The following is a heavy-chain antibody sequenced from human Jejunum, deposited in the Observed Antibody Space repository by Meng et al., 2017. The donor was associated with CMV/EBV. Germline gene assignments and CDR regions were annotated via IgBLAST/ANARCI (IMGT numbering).Heavy chain of an antibody. J-gene: IGHJ4*02. V-gene: IGHV4-39*07. Sequence: SGGYISSSSYYWGWIRQPPGKGLEWIGSIYYSGSTYYNPSLKSRVTISVDTSKNQFSLKLSSVTAADTAVYYCARLMVGATGYFDYWGQGTLVTVSS. CDR3: ARLMVGATGYFDY. CDR1: GGYISSSSYY. CDR2: IYYSGST. D-gene: IGHD1-26*01.